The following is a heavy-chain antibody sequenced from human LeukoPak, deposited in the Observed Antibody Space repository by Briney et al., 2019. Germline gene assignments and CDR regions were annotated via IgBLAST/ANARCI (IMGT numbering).Heavy chain of an antibody. V-gene: IGHV4-59*01. J-gene: IGHJ2*01. CDR2: IYYSGST. Sequence: SETLSLTCTVSGGSMSRYYWRWIRQPPGKGLEWIGYIYYSGSTNYNPSLKSRVTISVDASENQFSLKLSSVTAADTAVYYCARAVTAYWYFDLWGRGALVTVSS. CDR3: ARAVTAYWYFDL. D-gene: IGHD2-21*02. CDR1: GGSMSRYY.